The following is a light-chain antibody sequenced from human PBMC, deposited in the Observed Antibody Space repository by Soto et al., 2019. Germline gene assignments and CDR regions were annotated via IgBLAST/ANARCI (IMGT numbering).Light chain of an antibody. CDR3: QQYTNTNNPWM. V-gene: IGKV1-5*01. CDR1: QAITTW. Sequence: DIRVTQSPPTLSASVVDRVTITCLASQAITTWMAWYQQKPGKAPKLLVYDASTLQSGVATRFSGSGSGTEFTLIISGLQPEDSATYYCQQYTNTNNPWMFGQGTKVDI. J-gene: IGKJ1*01. CDR2: DAS.